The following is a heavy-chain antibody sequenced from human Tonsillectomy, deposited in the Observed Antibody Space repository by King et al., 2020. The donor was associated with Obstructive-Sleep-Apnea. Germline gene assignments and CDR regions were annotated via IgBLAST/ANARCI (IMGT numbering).Heavy chain of an antibody. J-gene: IGHJ4*02. Sequence: VQLVESGGGVVPPGRSLRLSCVASGFIFSSYCMHWVRQAPGKGLEGVAFFRYDGSNAYYADSVKGRVTLSRDNSKNTLYLQMNSLRVEDTAMYYCAKPHSNYDFWSGITNWGQGTLVTVSS. CDR1: GFIFSSYC. D-gene: IGHD3-3*01. CDR3: AKPHSNYDFWSGITN. CDR2: FRYDGSNA. V-gene: IGHV3-30*02.